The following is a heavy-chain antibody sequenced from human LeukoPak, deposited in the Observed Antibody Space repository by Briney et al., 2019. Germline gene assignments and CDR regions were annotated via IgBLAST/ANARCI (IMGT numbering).Heavy chain of an antibody. D-gene: IGHD3-10*02. CDR1: GFTFSSYG. V-gene: IGHV3-23*01. CDR3: AELGITLIGGV. CDR2: ISASGGGT. J-gene: IGHJ6*04. Sequence: TGGSLRLSCAASGFTFSSYGMSWVRQAPGKVLDWVSAISASGGGTYYADSVKGRFTISRDNSKNTLYLQMNSLRAEDTAVYYCAELGITLIGGVWGKGTTVTISS.